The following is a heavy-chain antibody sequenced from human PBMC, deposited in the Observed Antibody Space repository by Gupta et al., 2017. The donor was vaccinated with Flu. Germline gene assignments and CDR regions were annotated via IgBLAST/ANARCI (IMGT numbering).Heavy chain of an antibody. CDR2: IYTSGST. V-gene: IGHV4-61*02. CDR3: ARVRIAAAGTSLYNWFDP. CDR1: GGSISSGSYY. D-gene: IGHD6-13*01. Sequence: QVQLQESGPGLVKPSQTLSLTCTVSGGSISSGSYYWSWIRQPAGKGREWIGRIYTSGSTNYNPSLKSRVTISVDTSKNQFSLKLSSVTAADTAVYYCARVRIAAAGTSLYNWFDPWGQGTLVTVSS. J-gene: IGHJ5*02.